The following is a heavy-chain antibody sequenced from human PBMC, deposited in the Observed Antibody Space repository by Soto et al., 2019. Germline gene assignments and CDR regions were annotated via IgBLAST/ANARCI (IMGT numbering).Heavy chain of an antibody. Sequence: EVQLVESGGGLVQPGGSLRLSCAATGFTFSYYALHWVRQAPGKGLKFVATISDNGGSTFYANSVKGRFTISRGNTKNTLFLQMGRLRPDDMAVYYCARGGSSWQMDVWGQGTTVTVAS. CDR3: ARGGSSWQMDV. D-gene: IGHD6-13*01. CDR1: GFTFSYYA. CDR2: ISDNGGST. J-gene: IGHJ6*02. V-gene: IGHV3-64*01.